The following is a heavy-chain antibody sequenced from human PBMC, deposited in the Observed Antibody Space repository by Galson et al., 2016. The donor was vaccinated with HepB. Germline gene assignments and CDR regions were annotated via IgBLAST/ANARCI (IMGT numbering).Heavy chain of an antibody. CDR3: ARGPDYRDYVSPFDL. CDR2: VGNCPSGT. D-gene: IGHD4-11*01. V-gene: IGHV3-23*01. Sequence: SLRLSCAASGFTFGDYTLSWVRQAPGRGLEWVSSVGNCPSGTCYADSVPGRFTIARDFSKNTVYLQMNSLRAEDTAAYYFARGPDYRDYVSPFDLWGQGALVTVSS. J-gene: IGHJ4*02. CDR1: GFTFGDYT.